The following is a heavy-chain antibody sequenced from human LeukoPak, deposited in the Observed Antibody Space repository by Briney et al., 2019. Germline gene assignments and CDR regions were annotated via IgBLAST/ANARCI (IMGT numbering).Heavy chain of an antibody. J-gene: IGHJ6*03. V-gene: IGHV4-59*01. CDR3: ARFIENYYDSSGYYMDV. CDR1: GGSISSYY. Sequence: SETLPLTCTVSGGSISSYYWSWIRQPPGKGLEWIGYIYYSGSTNYNPSLKSRVTISVDTSKNQFSLKLSSVTAADTAVYYCARFIENYYDSSGYYMDVWGKGTTVTISS. CDR2: IYYSGST. D-gene: IGHD3-22*01.